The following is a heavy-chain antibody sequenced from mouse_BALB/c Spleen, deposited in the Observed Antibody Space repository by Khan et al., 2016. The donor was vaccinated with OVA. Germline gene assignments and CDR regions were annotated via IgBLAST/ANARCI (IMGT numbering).Heavy chain of an antibody. CDR2: ITNGGGNT. D-gene: IGHD1-2*01. Sequence: EVMLVESGGGLVQPGGSLKLSCAASGFTFSSNTMSWVRQTPEKRLEWVAYITNGGGNTYYPANVKGRFTISRDNAKNTLYLQMSSMKSEDTAMYYCARIPTFITTALDYWGQGTSVTVSS. V-gene: IGHV5-12-2*01. J-gene: IGHJ4*01. CDR3: ARIPTFITTALDY. CDR1: GFTFSSNT.